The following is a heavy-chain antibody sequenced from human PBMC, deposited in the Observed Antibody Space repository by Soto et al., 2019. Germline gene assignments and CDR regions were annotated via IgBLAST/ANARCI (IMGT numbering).Heavy chain of an antibody. CDR3: XXXTYDSSTYYLDY. Sequence: QVQLQESGPGLVXPSQTLSLTCTVSGASISGGDYYWTWIRQPPGKGLEWIGSIYYTGNTYSNPSLESRLSISVDPSNNQFALRLTSVTAXXXXXXXXXXXTYDSSTYYLDYWGQGTLVTVSS. D-gene: IGHD3-22*01. CDR1: GASISGGDYY. J-gene: IGHJ4*02. V-gene: IGHV4-30-4*01. CDR2: IYYTGNT.